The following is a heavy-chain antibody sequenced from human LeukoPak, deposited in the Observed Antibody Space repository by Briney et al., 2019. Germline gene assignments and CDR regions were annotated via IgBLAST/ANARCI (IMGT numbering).Heavy chain of an antibody. D-gene: IGHD5-18*01. CDR2: IYYSGST. CDR1: GGSISSYY. Sequence: SETLSLTCTVSGGSISSYYWSWIRQPPGKGLEWIGYIYYSGSTNYDPSLKSRVTISVDTSKNQFSLKLSSVTAADTAVYYCAALGYSYGFDYWGQGTLVTVSS. V-gene: IGHV4-59*01. CDR3: AALGYSYGFDY. J-gene: IGHJ4*02.